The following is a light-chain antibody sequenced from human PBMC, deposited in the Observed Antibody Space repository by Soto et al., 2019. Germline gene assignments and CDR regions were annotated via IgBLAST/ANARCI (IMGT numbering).Light chain of an antibody. J-gene: IGKJ3*01. CDR2: DAS. V-gene: IGKV1-33*01. CDR3: QQYSNLPFT. Sequence: DIQMTQSPSSLSASVGDRVTITCQASQDISNYLNWYQQKPGKAPMLLIYDASNLEIGITSRFSGSGSGTDFTFTISSLQPDSIATYYCQQYSNLPFTFGPGPKVDIK. CDR1: QDISNY.